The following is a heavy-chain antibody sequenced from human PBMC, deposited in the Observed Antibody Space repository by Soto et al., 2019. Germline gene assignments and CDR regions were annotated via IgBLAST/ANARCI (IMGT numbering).Heavy chain of an antibody. CDR3: ARETDTSMVDY. V-gene: IGHV1-8*01. CDR2: LNPRNGQT. J-gene: IGHJ4*02. D-gene: IGHD5-18*01. Sequence: QVQLVQSGAEVKKPGASVKVSCQTSGFNFSTYYFNWVRQAAGQGPERMGWLNPRNGQTGYVQKFRGRVTMTRDTSIATVYLELSRLTCEDTAIYYCARETDTSMVDYWGQGTLVTVSS. CDR1: GFNFSTYY.